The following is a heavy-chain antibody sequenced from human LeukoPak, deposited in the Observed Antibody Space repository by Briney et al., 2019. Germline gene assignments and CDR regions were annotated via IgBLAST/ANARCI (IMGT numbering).Heavy chain of an antibody. Sequence: PGGSLRLSCAASGFTFSSFGMNWVRQAPGKGLEWVSSISSSSSYIYYADSVKGRFTISRDNSKNTLYLQMNSLRAEDTAVYYCARAPAYCGGDCYFGRPYYYYGMDVWGQGTTVTVSS. V-gene: IGHV3-21*01. CDR1: GFTFSSFG. CDR3: ARAPAYCGGDCYFGRPYYYYGMDV. D-gene: IGHD2-21*02. CDR2: ISSSSSYI. J-gene: IGHJ6*02.